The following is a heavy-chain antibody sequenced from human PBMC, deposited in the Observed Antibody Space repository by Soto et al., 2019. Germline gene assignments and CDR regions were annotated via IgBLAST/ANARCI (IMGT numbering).Heavy chain of an antibody. V-gene: IGHV3-66*01. CDR1: GFTVSSNY. CDR2: IYSGGST. CDR3: ARDRSSSSWSLDAFDI. D-gene: IGHD6-13*01. Sequence: GVSLRLSCAASGFTVSSNYMSWVRQAPGKGLEWVSVIYSGGSTYYADSVKGRFTISRDNSKNTLYLQMNSLRAEDTAVYYCARDRSSSSWSLDAFDIWGQGTMVTVSS. J-gene: IGHJ3*02.